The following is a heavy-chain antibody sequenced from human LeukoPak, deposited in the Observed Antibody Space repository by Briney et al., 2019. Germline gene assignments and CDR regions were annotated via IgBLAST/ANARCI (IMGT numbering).Heavy chain of an antibody. CDR1: GFTFSNSG. J-gene: IGHJ5*02. CDR3: TKRTSTLDDP. D-gene: IGHD1-1*01. Sequence: PGGSLRLSCAASGFTFSNSGMGWVRQAPGKGPEWVSTISGSDGSTYYADSVNGRFTISRDNSKNTLYLQMNSLRAEDTAVYYCTKRTSTLDDPWGQGTLVTVSS. V-gene: IGHV3-23*01. CDR2: ISGSDGST.